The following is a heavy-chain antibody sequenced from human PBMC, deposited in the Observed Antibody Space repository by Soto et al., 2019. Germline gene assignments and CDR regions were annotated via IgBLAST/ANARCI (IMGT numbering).Heavy chain of an antibody. J-gene: IGHJ6*02. CDR3: ATEVSFAIVGAIIYYYDIDV. D-gene: IGHD2-21*01. V-gene: IGHV1-69*06. Sequence: SVKVSCKASGGTFSSYAISWVRQAPGQGLEWMGGIIPIFGTANYAQKFQGRVTITADKSTSTAYMELSSLRSEDTAVYYCATEVSFAIVGAIIYYYDIDVWGQGTTVTVSS. CDR1: GGTFSSYA. CDR2: IIPIFGTA.